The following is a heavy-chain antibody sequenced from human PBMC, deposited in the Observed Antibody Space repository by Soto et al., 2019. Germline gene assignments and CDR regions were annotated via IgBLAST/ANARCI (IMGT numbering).Heavy chain of an antibody. CDR1: GGSISSSSYY. D-gene: IGHD4-17*01. CDR2: IYYNGST. J-gene: IGHJ4*02. CDR3: ARPNQPYGDIDY. Sequence: SETLSLTCTVSGGSISSSSYYWGWIRQPPGKGLEWIGSIYYNGSTYYNPSLKSRVTISVDTSKNQFSLKLSSVTAADTAVYYCARPNQPYGDIDYWGQGTLVTVSS. V-gene: IGHV4-39*01.